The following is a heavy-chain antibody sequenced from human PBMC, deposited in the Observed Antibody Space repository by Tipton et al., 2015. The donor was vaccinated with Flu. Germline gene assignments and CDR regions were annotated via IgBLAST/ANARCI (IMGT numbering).Heavy chain of an antibody. D-gene: IGHD3-10*01. CDR2: IYTSGSP. CDR1: GGSISSYY. CDR3: SRVRRNTDYSGSGERHFDY. V-gene: IGHV4-4*07. Sequence: TLSLTCTVSGGSISSYYWSWIRQPAGKGLEWIGRIYTSGSPNYNPSLKSRVTMSLDTSKNQISLKLTSVTAADTAVYYCSRVRRNTDYSGSGERHFDYWGQGTLVTVSS. J-gene: IGHJ4*02.